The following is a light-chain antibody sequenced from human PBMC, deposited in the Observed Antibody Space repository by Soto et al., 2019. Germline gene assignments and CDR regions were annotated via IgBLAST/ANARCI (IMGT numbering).Light chain of an antibody. CDR3: SSFTSSSTFV. CDR2: DVS. V-gene: IGLV2-14*03. J-gene: IGLJ1*01. Sequence: QSALAQPASVSGSRGQSITISCTGTSSDVGRYNYASWFQQHPGKVPKLIIYDVSNWPSGVSDRFSGSKSGNTASLTISGLQLEDEADYYCSSFTSSSTFVFGTRTKVTVL. CDR1: SSDVGRYNY.